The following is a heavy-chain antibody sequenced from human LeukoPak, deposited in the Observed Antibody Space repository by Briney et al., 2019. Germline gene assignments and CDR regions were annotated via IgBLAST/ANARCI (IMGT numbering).Heavy chain of an antibody. CDR1: GFTFDDYA. CDR3: AKVLTAAGYYYYGMDV. V-gene: IGHV3-9*01. D-gene: IGHD6-13*01. J-gene: IGHJ6*02. Sequence: GGSLRLSCAASGFTFDDYAMHWVRQAPGKGLEWVSGITWNGGTLGYADSVKGRFTISRDNAKNSLYLQMNSLRGEDTALYYCAKVLTAAGYYYYGMDVWGQGTTVTVSS. CDR2: ITWNGGTL.